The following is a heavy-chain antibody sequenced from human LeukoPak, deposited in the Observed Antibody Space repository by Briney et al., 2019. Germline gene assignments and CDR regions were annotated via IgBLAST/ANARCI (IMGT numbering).Heavy chain of an antibody. J-gene: IGHJ1*01. CDR2: ISSAGP. Sequence: GGSLRLSCAASGFTFSNYALTWVRQAPGRGLEWVSSISSAGPYYADTVKGRFSISRDNYKNTLYLQMSSLRAEDTAVYYCARDPNGNYVGAFDFQRWGQGTLVTVSS. V-gene: IGHV3-23*01. D-gene: IGHD4-17*01. CDR3: ARDPNGNYVGAFDFQR. CDR1: GFTFSNYA.